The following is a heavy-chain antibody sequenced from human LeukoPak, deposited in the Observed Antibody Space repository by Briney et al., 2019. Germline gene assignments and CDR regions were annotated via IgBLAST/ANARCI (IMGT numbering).Heavy chain of an antibody. Sequence: SETLSLTCTVSGGSISSYYWSWIRQPPGKGLEWIGYIYYSGSTNYNPSLKSRVTISVDTSKNQFSLKLSSVTAADTAVYYCARVYYDSSGYYEGYYFDYWGQGTLVTVSS. CDR2: IYYSGST. D-gene: IGHD3-22*01. V-gene: IGHV4-59*01. CDR3: ARVYYDSSGYYEGYYFDY. J-gene: IGHJ4*02. CDR1: GGSISSYY.